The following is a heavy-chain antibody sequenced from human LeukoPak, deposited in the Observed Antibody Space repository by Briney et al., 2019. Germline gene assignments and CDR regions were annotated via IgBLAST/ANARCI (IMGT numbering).Heavy chain of an antibody. V-gene: IGHV3-30*04. CDR2: ISYDGSNK. J-gene: IGHJ4*02. CDR1: GFTFGDYA. Sequence: GGSLRLSCTASGFTFGDYAMSWFRQAPGKGLEWVAVISYDGSNKYYADSVKGRFTISRDNSKNTLYLQMNSLRAEDTAVYYCAKDRRDGYNRVYYFDYWGQGALVTVSS. D-gene: IGHD5-24*01. CDR3: AKDRRDGYNRVYYFDY.